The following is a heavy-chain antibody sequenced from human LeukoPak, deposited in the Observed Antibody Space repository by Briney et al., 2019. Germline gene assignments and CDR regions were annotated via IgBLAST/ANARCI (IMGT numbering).Heavy chain of an antibody. D-gene: IGHD5-18*01. CDR3: ARASAMVAYCFDY. V-gene: IGHV1-46*01. J-gene: IGHJ4*02. CDR2: INPSGGRT. CDR1: GHTFTGYY. Sequence: GASVKASCKASGHTFTGYYMHWVPQAPGQGLEWMGIINPSGGRTSYAQKFQGRGTITRDTSTSTVYMELSRLRSEDTAVYYCARASAMVAYCFDYWGQGTVVSVSS.